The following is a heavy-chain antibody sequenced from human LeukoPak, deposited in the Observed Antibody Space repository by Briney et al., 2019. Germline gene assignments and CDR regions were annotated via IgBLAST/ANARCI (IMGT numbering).Heavy chain of an antibody. CDR2: IRYDGSNK. V-gene: IGHV3-30*02. CDR3: AKDRKGMAARPFDY. CDR1: GFTFSSYG. J-gene: IGHJ4*02. D-gene: IGHD6-6*01. Sequence: PGGSLRLSCAASGFTFSSYGMHWVRQAPGKGLEWVAFIRYDGSNKYYADSVKGRFTISRDNSKNTLYLQMNSLRAEDTAVYYCAKDRKGMAARPFDYWGQGTLVTVSS.